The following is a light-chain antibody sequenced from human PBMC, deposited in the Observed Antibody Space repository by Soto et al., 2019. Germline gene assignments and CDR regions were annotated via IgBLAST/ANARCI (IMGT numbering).Light chain of an antibody. CDR2: GAS. CDR3: HQHGSSPQT. V-gene: IGKV3-20*01. CDR1: QSVSSSY. Sequence: EIGSWQSPGTVCLSPGERATLHCRASQSVSSSYLAWYQQKPGQVPRLLIYGASSRATGIPDRFSGSGSGTDFTLTISRLEHEDFAVYYCHQHGSSPQTFGQGTKVDIK. J-gene: IGKJ1*01.